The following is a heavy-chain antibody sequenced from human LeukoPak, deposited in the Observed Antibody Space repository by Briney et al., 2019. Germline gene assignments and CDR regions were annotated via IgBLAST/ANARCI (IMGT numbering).Heavy chain of an antibody. Sequence: PSEILSLTCTVSGGSISSSSYYWGWIRQPPGKGLEWIGSIYYSGSTYYNPSLKSRVTISVDTSKNQFSLKLSSVTAADTAVYYCARVGLRFSQSPGYMDVWGKGTTVTVSS. D-gene: IGHD3-3*01. J-gene: IGHJ6*03. CDR3: ARVGLRFSQSPGYMDV. CDR1: GGSISSSSYY. V-gene: IGHV4-39*07. CDR2: IYYSGST.